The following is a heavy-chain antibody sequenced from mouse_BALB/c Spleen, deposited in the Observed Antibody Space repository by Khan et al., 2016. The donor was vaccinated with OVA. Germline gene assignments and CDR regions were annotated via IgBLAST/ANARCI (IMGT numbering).Heavy chain of an antibody. V-gene: IGHV9-3-1*01. Sequence: QIQLVQSGPELKMPGETVKISCKASGYTFTNYGMNWVKQAPGKGLKWMGWINTYTGEPTYADDFKGRFAFSLETSASTAYLQINNLKNEDTATYFCARPPYFSYVMGYWGQGTSVTVSS. CDR2: INTYTGEP. CDR1: GYTFTNYG. CDR3: ARPPYFSYVMGY. D-gene: IGHD2-10*01. J-gene: IGHJ4*01.